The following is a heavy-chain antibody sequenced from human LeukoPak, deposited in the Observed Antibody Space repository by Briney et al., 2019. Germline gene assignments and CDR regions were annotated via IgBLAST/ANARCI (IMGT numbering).Heavy chain of an antibody. D-gene: IGHD2-15*01. CDR2: MNPKSGNT. Sequence: ASVKVSCKASGYTFTSYDINWARQATGQGLEWMGWMNPKSGNTGYAQKFQGRVTMTRDTSINTAYMELSSLRSEDTAIYYCARHIVVVLAATLSYGMDVWGQGTTVTVSS. V-gene: IGHV1-8*01. CDR1: GYTFTSYD. J-gene: IGHJ6*02. CDR3: ARHIVVVLAATLSYGMDV.